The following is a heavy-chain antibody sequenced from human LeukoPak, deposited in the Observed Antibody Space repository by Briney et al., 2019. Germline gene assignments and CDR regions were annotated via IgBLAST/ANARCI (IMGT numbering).Heavy chain of an antibody. Sequence: PGGSLRLSCAASGFTLSSYAMPWVRQAPGKGLEYVSSISSSGHSTDYANSMKGRFTISRDNPKNTVWLHMASLRAEDMAVYYCAREKFSGMSWDVLDSWGQGTLVTVSS. J-gene: IGHJ4*02. CDR3: AREKFSGMSWDVLDS. V-gene: IGHV3-64*01. CDR2: ISSSGHST. D-gene: IGHD1-26*01. CDR1: GFTLSSYA.